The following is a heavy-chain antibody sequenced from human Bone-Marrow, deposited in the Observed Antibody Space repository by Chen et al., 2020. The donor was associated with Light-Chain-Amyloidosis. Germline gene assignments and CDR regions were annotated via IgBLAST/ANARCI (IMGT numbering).Heavy chain of an antibody. Sequence: QVQLQESGPGLVKPSETLSLTCTVSGGSVSSSAFYWGWIRQPPGKGLEWIGHIYHSGSTYYNPSLKGRGPPSGETTKDPFSLNLGSGTAADTAVYYCSRPRTGTTTGAYYYMGVWGKGTTVIVSS. CDR1: GGSVSSSAFY. D-gene: IGHD1-7*01. CDR3: SRPRTGTTTGAYYYMGV. J-gene: IGHJ6*03. V-gene: IGHV4-39*01. CDR2: IYHSGST.